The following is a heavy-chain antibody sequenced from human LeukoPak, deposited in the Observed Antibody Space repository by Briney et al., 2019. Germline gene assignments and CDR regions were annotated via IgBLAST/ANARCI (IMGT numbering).Heavy chain of an antibody. V-gene: IGHV3-53*01. CDR2: IYSGGST. D-gene: IGHD6-19*01. CDR1: GFTVGSNY. J-gene: IGHJ4*02. Sequence: PGGSLRLSCAASGFTVGSNYMSWVRQAPGKGLEWVSVIYSGGSTYYADSVKGRFTISRDNSKNTLYLQMNSLRAEDTAVYYCAGEMVGYTVAGTLFYYFDYWGQGTLVTVSS. CDR3: AGEMVGYTVAGTLFYYFDY.